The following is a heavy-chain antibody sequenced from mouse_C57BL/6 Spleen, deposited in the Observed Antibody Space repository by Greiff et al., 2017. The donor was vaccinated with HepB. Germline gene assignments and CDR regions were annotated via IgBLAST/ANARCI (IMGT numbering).Heavy chain of an antibody. CDR2: INPYNGGT. CDR1: GYTFTDYY. V-gene: IGHV1-19*01. J-gene: IGHJ4*01. CDR3: ARRTVVAYYAMDY. D-gene: IGHD1-1*01. Sequence: VQLKESGPVLVKPGASVKMSCKASGYTFTDYYMNWVKQSHGKSLEWIGVINPYNGGTSYNQKFKGKATLTVDKSSSTAYMELNSLTSEDSAVYYCARRTVVAYYAMDYWGQGTSVTVSS.